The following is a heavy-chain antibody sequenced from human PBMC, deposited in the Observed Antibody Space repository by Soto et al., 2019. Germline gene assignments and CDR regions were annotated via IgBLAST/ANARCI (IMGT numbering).Heavy chain of an antibody. D-gene: IGHD2-2*01. CDR1: GYSFTSYW. V-gene: IGHV5-10-1*03. Sequence: EVQLVQSGAEVKKPGESLRISCKGSGYSFTSYWISWVRQMPGKALEWMGRIDPSDSYTNYSPSFQGHVTISADKSISTAYLQWSSLKASDTAMYYCARTWDIVVVPAATPMDVWGQGTTVTVSS. CDR2: IDPSDSYT. J-gene: IGHJ6*02. CDR3: ARTWDIVVVPAATPMDV.